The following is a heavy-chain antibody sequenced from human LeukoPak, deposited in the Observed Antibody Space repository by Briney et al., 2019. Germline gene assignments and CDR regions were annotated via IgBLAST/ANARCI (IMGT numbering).Heavy chain of an antibody. D-gene: IGHD3-10*01. CDR2: IIPIFGTA. CDR1: GGTFTSYA. Sequence: SVKVSCKASGGTFTSYAISWVRQAPGQGLEWMGRIIPIFGTANYAQKFQGRVTITTDESTSTAYMELSSLRSEDTAVYYCACYYGSGSYPAINWFDPWGQGTLVTVSS. V-gene: IGHV1-69*05. J-gene: IGHJ5*02. CDR3: ACYYGSGSYPAINWFDP.